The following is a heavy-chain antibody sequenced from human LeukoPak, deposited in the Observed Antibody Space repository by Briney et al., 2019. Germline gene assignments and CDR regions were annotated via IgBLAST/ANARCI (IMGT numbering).Heavy chain of an antibody. CDR3: ARDSEQLWLLCSDY. D-gene: IGHD5-18*01. CDR1: GFTFSSYW. V-gene: IGHV3-7*01. Sequence: GGSLRLSCAASGFTFSSYWMSWVRQAPGKGLEWVANIKQDGSEKYYVDSVKGRFTISRDNAKNSLYLQMNSLRAEDTAVYYCARDSEQLWLLCSDYWGQGTLVTVSS. CDR2: IKQDGSEK. J-gene: IGHJ4*02.